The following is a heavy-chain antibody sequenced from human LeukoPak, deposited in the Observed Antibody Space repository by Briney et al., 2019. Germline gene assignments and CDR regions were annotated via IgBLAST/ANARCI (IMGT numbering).Heavy chain of an antibody. CDR2: ISYDGSKK. CDR1: GVSFSSYA. D-gene: IGHD2-21*02. V-gene: IGHV3-30*04. J-gene: IGHJ6*03. Sequence: TGGSLRLSCAASGVSFSSYAMYWVCQGPGKGLEWGGVISYDGSKKYYADSVKGRFTISRENSKNTLYLQMNSLRAEDTAVYYCARGIFISVVPARESPHMDVWGKGTTVTVSS. CDR3: ARGIFISVVPARESPHMDV.